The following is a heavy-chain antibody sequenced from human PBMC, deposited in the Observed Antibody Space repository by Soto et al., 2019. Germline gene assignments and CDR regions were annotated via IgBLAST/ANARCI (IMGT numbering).Heavy chain of an antibody. V-gene: IGHV3-49*03. J-gene: IGHJ6*02. CDR3: TRGPDCSSTSCSSVYYGMDV. CDR2: IRGNAYGGTT. D-gene: IGHD2-2*01. CDR1: GFTFGDYA. Sequence: TGGSLRLSCTASGFTFGDYAMSWFRQAPGKGLEWVGFIRGNAYGGTTEDAPSVKGRFIISRDDSKSIAYLQMNSLKTEDTAVYYCTRGPDCSSTSCSSVYYGMDVWGQGTTVTVSS.